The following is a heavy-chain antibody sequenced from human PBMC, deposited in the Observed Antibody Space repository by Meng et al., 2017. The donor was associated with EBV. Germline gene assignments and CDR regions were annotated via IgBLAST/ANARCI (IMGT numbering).Heavy chain of an antibody. D-gene: IGHD3-10*01. CDR3: ASESGRGYTPDY. CDR2: FLPRLGEP. CDR1: GGPLRYFA. V-gene: IGHV1-69*12. J-gene: IGHJ4*02. Sequence: QVGLVLSAGGGKKLGSSLKVTCKTSGGPLRYFAIMWVRQAPGQGLEWLGGFLPRLGEPNYAQKFHGRVKITADESTSTHYMDLSSLRSEDTAIYYCASESGRGYTPDYWGQGTLVTVSS.